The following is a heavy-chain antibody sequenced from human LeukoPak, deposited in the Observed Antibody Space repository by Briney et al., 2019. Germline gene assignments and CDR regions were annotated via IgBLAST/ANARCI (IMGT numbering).Heavy chain of an antibody. CDR1: GYTFTGYY. J-gene: IGHJ4*02. CDR2: INPNSGGT. D-gene: IGHD3-3*01. V-gene: IGHV1-2*02. Sequence: GASVKVSCKASGYTFTGYYMHWVRQAPGQGLEWMGWINPNSGGTNYAQKFQGRVTMTRDTSISTAYMELSRLRSDDTAVYYCARVISAYYDFWSGYASDYWGQGTLVTVSS. CDR3: ARVISAYYDFWSGYASDY.